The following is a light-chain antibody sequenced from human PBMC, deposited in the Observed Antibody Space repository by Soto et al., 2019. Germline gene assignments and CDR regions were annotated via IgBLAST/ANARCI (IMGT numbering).Light chain of an antibody. CDR3: QQYGSSIT. CDR2: NAS. CDR1: QSLSKY. V-gene: IGKV3-20*01. Sequence: EIVLTQSPATLSLSPGERATLFCRASQSLSKYLVWYQQKPGQAPRLLISNASDRATGIPPRFSGSGSGTDFTLTISRLEPEDFAVYYCQQYGSSITFGGGTKVEIK. J-gene: IGKJ4*01.